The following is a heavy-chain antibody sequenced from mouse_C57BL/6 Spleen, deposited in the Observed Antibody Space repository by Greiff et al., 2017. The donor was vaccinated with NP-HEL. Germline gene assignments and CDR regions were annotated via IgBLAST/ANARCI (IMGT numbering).Heavy chain of an antibody. Sequence: QVQLQQPGAELVRPGSSVKLSCKASGYTFTSYWMHWVKQRPIQGLEWIGNIDPSDSETHYNQQFKDKATLTVEKSSSTAYMQLSSLTSEDSAVYYCARGYGRGYAMDYWGQGTSVTVSS. D-gene: IGHD2-2*01. CDR3: ARGYGRGYAMDY. V-gene: IGHV1-52*01. CDR2: IDPSDSET. J-gene: IGHJ4*01. CDR1: GYTFTSYW.